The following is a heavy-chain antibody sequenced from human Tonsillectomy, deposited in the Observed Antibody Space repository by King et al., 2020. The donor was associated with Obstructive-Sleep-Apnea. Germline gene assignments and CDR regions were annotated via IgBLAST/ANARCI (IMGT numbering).Heavy chain of an antibody. J-gene: IGHJ4*02. CDR1: GFTFNNHW. Sequence: VQLVESGGGLVQPGGSLRLSCAASGFTFNNHWMHWVRQAPGKGLVWVSRINTDGSTTTYADSVKGRFTISRDNAKNTLYLQLNSLGAEDTAVYYCARALGKIGDYYDSSGGDYWGQGTLVSVSA. D-gene: IGHD3-22*01. V-gene: IGHV3-74*01. CDR2: INTDGSTT. CDR3: ARALGKIGDYYDSSGGDY.